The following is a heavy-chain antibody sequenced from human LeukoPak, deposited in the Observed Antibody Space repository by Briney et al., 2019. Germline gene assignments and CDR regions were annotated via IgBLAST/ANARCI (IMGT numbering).Heavy chain of an antibody. Sequence: GGCLRLSCAASGFTVSSNYMSWVRQAPGKGLEWVSVIYSGGSTYYADSVKGRFTISRDNSKNTLFLQMSSLRVEDTAVYYCVKIRGDSSSWYAAFDIWGQGTMVTVSS. CDR3: VKIRGDSSSWYAAFDI. D-gene: IGHD6-13*01. CDR1: GFTVSSNY. CDR2: IYSGGST. J-gene: IGHJ3*02. V-gene: IGHV3-53*05.